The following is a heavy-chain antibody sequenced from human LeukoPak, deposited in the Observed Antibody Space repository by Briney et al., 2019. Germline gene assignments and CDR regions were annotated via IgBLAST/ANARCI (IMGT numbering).Heavy chain of an antibody. D-gene: IGHD3-10*01. V-gene: IGHV4-34*01. CDR2: INHSGST. CDR1: GGSFSGYY. Sequence: PSETLSLTCAVYGGSFSGYYWSWTRQPPGKGLEWIGEINHSGSTNYNPSLKSRVTISVDTSKNQLSLKLSSVTAADTAVYYCARGVRYYGSGSKNKIFDYWGQGTLVTVSS. J-gene: IGHJ4*02. CDR3: ARGVRYYGSGSKNKIFDY.